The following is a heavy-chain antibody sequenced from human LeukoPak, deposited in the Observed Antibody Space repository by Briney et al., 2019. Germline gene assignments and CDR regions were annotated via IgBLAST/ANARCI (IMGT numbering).Heavy chain of an antibody. CDR3: AKDAGVILFDY. V-gene: IGHV3-23*01. CDR2: ISGSGGDT. D-gene: IGHD3-10*01. CDR1: GFTFSHYA. J-gene: IGHJ4*02. Sequence: GGSLRLSCAASGFTFSHYAMGWVRQAPGKGLEWVSTISGSGGDTHYADSVKGRFAISRDNSKNTLYLQMNSLRAEDTAVYYCAKDAGVILFDYWGQGTLVTVSS.